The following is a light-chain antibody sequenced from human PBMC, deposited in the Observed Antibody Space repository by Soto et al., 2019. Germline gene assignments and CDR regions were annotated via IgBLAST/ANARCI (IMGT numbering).Light chain of an antibody. Sequence: QSALTQPRSVSGSPGQSVTVSCTAASSDIGAFHYVSWYQQHPGKAPRNLIYDVTKRPSGVPDRFSGSKSGSTASLTISGVQAEDEADYYCSSYTTSSTLDVFGPGTKLTVL. CDR3: SSYTTSSTLDV. J-gene: IGLJ1*01. CDR2: DVT. CDR1: SSDIGAFHY. V-gene: IGLV2-11*01.